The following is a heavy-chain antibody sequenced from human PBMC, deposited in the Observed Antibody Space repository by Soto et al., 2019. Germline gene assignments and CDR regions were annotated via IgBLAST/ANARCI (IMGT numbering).Heavy chain of an antibody. Sequence: PGESLKISCQCSGYTFSNFWIAWVRQLPGKGLEYMGIIYPGDSETRYSPSFHGKVTISADRSIGTAYLQWSSLEDSDSAFYFCARSPRSSPYFDYWGQGALITVS. J-gene: IGHJ4*02. CDR3: ARSPRSSPYFDY. V-gene: IGHV5-51*01. CDR1: GYTFSNFW. D-gene: IGHD6-13*01. CDR2: IYPGDSET.